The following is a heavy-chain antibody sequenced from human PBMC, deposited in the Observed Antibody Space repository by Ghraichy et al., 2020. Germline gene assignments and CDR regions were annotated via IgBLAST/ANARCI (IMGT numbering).Heavy chain of an antibody. CDR3: ARVAWRGHGVIDY. CDR1: GYTFTNNY. D-gene: IGHD3-3*01. Sequence: ASVKVSCKTSGYTFTNNYIQWVRQAPGQGLEWMGWIDPHSGDTKYVQKFHGRITMTTDTSIRTAYMDLRGLRSDDTANYYCARVAWRGHGVIDYWGQGTPVIVSS. J-gene: IGHJ4*02. V-gene: IGHV1-2*02. CDR2: IDPHSGDT.